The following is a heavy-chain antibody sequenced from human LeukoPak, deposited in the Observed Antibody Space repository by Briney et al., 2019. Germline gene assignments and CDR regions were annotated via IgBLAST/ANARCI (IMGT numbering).Heavy chain of an antibody. CDR3: VRDWDHFDFDS. J-gene: IGHJ5*01. V-gene: IGHV3-74*01. D-gene: IGHD3-9*01. CDR2: IKGDGSHT. CDR1: GFTFSNYW. Sequence: GGSLRLSCAASGFTFSNYWMHWVRPAPGKGLVWVSRIKGDGSHTIYADSVKGRFTISRDNAKNTLYLQMKILRAEDTAVYYCVRDWDHFDFDSWGQGTLVTVSS.